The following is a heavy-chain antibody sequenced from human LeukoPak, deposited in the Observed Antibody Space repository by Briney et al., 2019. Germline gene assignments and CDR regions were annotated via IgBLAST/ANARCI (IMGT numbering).Heavy chain of an antibody. D-gene: IGHD3-22*01. J-gene: IGHJ4*02. Sequence: ASVKVSCKASGYTFTGYYMHWVRQAPGRGLEWMGWINPNSGGTNYAQKFQGRVTMTRDTSISTAYMELSRLRSDDTAVYYCAREDYYDSSGYYYGYWGQGTLVTVSS. CDR3: AREDYYDSSGYYYGY. V-gene: IGHV1-2*02. CDR1: GYTFTGYY. CDR2: INPNSGGT.